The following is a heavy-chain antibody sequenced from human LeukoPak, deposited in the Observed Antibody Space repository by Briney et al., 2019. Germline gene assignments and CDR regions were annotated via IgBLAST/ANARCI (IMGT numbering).Heavy chain of an antibody. D-gene: IGHD5-18*01. CDR1: GYTFTGYY. CDR2: INPNSGGT. J-gene: IGHJ4*02. Sequence: ASVKVSCKASGYTFTGYYMHWVRQAPGQGLEWMGWINPNSGGTNYAQKLQGRATMTTDTSTSTAYMELRSLRSDDTAVYYCARDRSDTAMVWGQGTLVTVSS. CDR3: ARDRSDTAMV. V-gene: IGHV1-2*02.